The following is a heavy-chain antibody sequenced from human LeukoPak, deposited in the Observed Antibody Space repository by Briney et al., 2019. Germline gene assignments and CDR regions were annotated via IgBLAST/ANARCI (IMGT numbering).Heavy chain of an antibody. Sequence: GGSLRLSCAASGFIFKTYGMHWVRQAPGKGLVWVSLIYSGGNTQYADSVKGRFIIFRDSSKNTLYLQMNSLRVEDTAVYYCATRAVAAPYWGQGTLVTVSS. CDR2: IYSGGNT. V-gene: IGHV3-66*01. J-gene: IGHJ4*02. CDR3: ATRAVAAPY. D-gene: IGHD6-19*01. CDR1: GFIFKTYG.